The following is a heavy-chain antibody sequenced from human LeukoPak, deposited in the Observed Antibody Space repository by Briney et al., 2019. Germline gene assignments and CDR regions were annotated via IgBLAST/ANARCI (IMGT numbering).Heavy chain of an antibody. CDR1: GGSISSYY. CDR3: ARLGDEDY. CDR2: IYYSGST. Sequence: SETLPLTCTVSGGSISSYYWSWIRQPPGKGLEWIGYIYYSGSTNYNPSLKSRVTISVDTSKNQFSLKLSSVTAADTAVYYCARLGDEDYWGQGTLVTVSS. V-gene: IGHV4-59*01. J-gene: IGHJ4*02. D-gene: IGHD3-16*01.